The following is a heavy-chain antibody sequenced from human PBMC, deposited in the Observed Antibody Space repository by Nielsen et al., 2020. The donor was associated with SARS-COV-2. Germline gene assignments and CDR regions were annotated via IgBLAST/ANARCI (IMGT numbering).Heavy chain of an antibody. CDR1: GFTFSSYS. D-gene: IGHD1-26*01. CDR2: ISYDGSNK. Sequence: GGSLRLSCAASGFTFSSYSMNWVRQAPGKGLEWVAVISYDGSNKYYADSVKGRFTISRDNSKNTLYLQMNSLRAEDTAVYYCARDRRVGANQVNYYGMDVWGQGTTVTVSS. CDR3: ARDRRVGANQVNYYGMDV. V-gene: IGHV3-30*03. J-gene: IGHJ6*02.